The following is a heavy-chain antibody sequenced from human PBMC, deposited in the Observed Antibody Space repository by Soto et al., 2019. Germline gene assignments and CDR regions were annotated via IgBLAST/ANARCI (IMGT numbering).Heavy chain of an antibody. Sequence: QVQLVESGGGVVQPGRSLRLSCAASGFTFSSYAMHWVRQAPGKGLEWVAVISYDGSNKYYADSVKGRFTISRDNSKNTLYLQMNSLRAEDTAVYYYARGPEQWLGFWGQGTLVTVSS. J-gene: IGHJ4*02. CDR2: ISYDGSNK. D-gene: IGHD6-19*01. CDR1: GFTFSSYA. CDR3: ARGPEQWLGF. V-gene: IGHV3-30-3*01.